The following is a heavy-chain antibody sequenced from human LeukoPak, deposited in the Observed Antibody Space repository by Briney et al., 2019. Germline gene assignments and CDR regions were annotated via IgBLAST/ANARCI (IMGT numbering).Heavy chain of an antibody. CDR2: INPSGGST. J-gene: IGHJ4*02. CDR1: GYTFTSYD. CDR3: ATDLAYYYDSSGYKYRNFDY. Sequence: GASVKVSCKASGYTFTSYDINWVRQATGQGLEWMGIINPSGGSTSYAQKFQGRVTMTRDTSTSTVYMELSSLRSEDTAVYYCATDLAYYYDSSGYKYRNFDYWGQGTLVTVSS. V-gene: IGHV1-46*01. D-gene: IGHD3-22*01.